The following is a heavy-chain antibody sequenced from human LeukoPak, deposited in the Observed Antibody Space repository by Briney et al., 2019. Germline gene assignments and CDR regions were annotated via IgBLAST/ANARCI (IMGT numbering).Heavy chain of an antibody. CDR3: TTARRRGSGWPDSFDY. Sequence: GGSLRLSCAASGFTFSNAWMSWVRQAPGKGLEWVGRIKSKTDGGTTDYAAPVKGRFTISRDDSKNTLYLQMNSLKTEDTAVYYCTTARRRGSGWPDSFDYWGQGTLVTVSS. CDR1: GFTFSNAW. CDR2: IKSKTDGGTT. D-gene: IGHD6-19*01. V-gene: IGHV3-15*01. J-gene: IGHJ4*02.